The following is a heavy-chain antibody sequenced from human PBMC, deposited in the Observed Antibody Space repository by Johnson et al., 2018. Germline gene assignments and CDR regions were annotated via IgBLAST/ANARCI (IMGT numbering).Heavy chain of an antibody. CDR3: ARASKNYDVWTGCLDV. V-gene: IGHV3-21*01. J-gene: IGHJ6*02. CDR2: ISRSSHDI. CDR1: GFIFSSSS. Sequence: VQLVESGGGLVKPGGSLRLSCEASGFIFSSSSLDWVRQAPGKGLEWVASISRSSHDIYYADSVKGRFTISRSNAKKALYLQMKSLRAEDTAVYYCARASKNYDVWTGCLDVWGQGTTVTVSS. D-gene: IGHD3/OR15-3a*01.